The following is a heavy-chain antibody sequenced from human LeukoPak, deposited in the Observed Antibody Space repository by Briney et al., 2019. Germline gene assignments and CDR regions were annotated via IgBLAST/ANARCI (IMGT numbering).Heavy chain of an antibody. CDR1: GYTFANYG. D-gene: IGHD5-18*01. CDR3: GRQVDTSMALPDY. CDR2: ISGYNGKT. J-gene: IGHJ4*02. Sequence: ASVKVSCKASGYTFANYGISWVRQAPGLGLEWMGWISGYNGKTNYAQKFQGRVTMTTDTSTRVAFMELRSLRSDDTAVYYCGRQVDTSMALPDYWGQGTLVTVSS. V-gene: IGHV1-18*01.